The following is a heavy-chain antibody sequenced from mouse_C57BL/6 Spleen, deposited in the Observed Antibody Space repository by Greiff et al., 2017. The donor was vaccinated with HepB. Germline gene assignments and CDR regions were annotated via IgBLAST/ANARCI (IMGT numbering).Heavy chain of an antibody. CDR3: ARNRDYFDY. V-gene: IGHV1-42*01. J-gene: IGHJ2*01. CDR1: GYSFTGYY. CDR2: INPSTGGT. Sequence: EVQLQQSGPELVKPGASVKISCKASGYSFTGYYMNWVKQSPEKSLEWIGEINPSTGGTTYNQKFKAKATLTVDKSSSTAYMQLKSLTSEDSAVYYGARNRDYFDYWGQGTTLTVSS.